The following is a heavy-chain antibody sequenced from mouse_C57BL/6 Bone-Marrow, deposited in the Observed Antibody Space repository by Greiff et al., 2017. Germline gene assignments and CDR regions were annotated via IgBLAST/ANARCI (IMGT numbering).Heavy chain of an antibody. CDR1: GFTFSSYA. Sequence: EVMLVESGGGLVKPGGSLKLSCAASGFTFSSYAMSWVRQTPEKRLEWVATISDGGSYTYYPDNVKGRFTISRDNAKNNLYLQMSHLKSEDTAMYYCARYQLRLRVWFAYWGQGTLVTVSA. CDR2: ISDGGSYT. J-gene: IGHJ3*01. D-gene: IGHD3-2*02. CDR3: ARYQLRLRVWFAY. V-gene: IGHV5-4*03.